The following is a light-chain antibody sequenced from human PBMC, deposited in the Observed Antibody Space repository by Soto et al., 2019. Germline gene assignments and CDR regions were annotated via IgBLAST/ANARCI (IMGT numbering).Light chain of an antibody. J-gene: IGLJ1*01. V-gene: IGLV1-51*01. CDR2: DDN. Sequence: QSVMTQPPSVSAAPGQKVTISCSGSSSNIGGNSVSWYQQLPGTAPKLLIFDDNKRPSGIPDRFSGSKSGTSATLVITGFQTVDEADYYCGSWDSSLSADVFGTGTKLTVL. CDR3: GSWDSSLSADV. CDR1: SSNIGGNS.